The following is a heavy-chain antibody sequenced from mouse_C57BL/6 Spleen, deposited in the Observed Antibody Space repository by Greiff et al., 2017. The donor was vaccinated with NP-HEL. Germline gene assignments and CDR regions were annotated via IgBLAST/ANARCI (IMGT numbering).Heavy chain of an antibody. CDR2: INPNYGTT. D-gene: IGHD2-4*01. CDR3: ARQNYYDYDDADYYAMDY. CDR1: GYSFTDYN. Sequence: VHVKQSGPELVKPGASVKISCKASGYSFTDYNMNWVKQSNGKSLEWIGVINPNYGTTSYNQKFKGKATLTVDQSSSTAYMQLNSLTSEDSAVYYCARQNYYDYDDADYYAMDYWGQGTSVTVSS. V-gene: IGHV1-39*01. J-gene: IGHJ4*01.